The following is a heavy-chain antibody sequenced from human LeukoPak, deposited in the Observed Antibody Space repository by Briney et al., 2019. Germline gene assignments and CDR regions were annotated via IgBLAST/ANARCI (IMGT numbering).Heavy chain of an antibody. D-gene: IGHD1-26*01. CDR3: AREPYSGSYFGYHYYMDV. CDR2: IKQDGSEK. CDR1: GFTFSSYW. V-gene: IGHV3-7*01. J-gene: IGHJ6*03. Sequence: GGSLRLSCAASGFTFSSYWMSWVRQAPGKGLEWVANIKQDGSEKYYVDSVKGRFTISRDNAKNSLYLQMNSLRAEDTAVYYCAREPYSGSYFGYHYYMDVWGKGTTVTVSS.